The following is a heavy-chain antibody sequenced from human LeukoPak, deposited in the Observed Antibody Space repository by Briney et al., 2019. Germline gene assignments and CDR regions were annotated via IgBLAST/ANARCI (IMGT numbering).Heavy chain of an antibody. CDR3: ARDGGNYYDSSGPDY. CDR2: INPSGGST. J-gene: IGHJ4*02. V-gene: IGHV1-46*01. D-gene: IGHD3-22*01. Sequence: ASVKVSCKASGYTFTSYYMHWVRQAPGQGLEWMGIINPSGGSTSYAQKFRGKVTMTRDTSTSTVYMELSSLRSEDTAVYYCARDGGNYYDSSGPDYWGQGTLVTVSS. CDR1: GYTFTSYY.